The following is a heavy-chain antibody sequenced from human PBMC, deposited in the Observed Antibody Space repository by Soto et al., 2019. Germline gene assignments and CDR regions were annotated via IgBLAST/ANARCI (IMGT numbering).Heavy chain of an antibody. V-gene: IGHV3-23*01. CDR2: ISGSGGST. Sequence: PGGSLRLSCAASGFTFSSYAMSWVRQAPGKGLEWVSAISGSGGSTYYADSVKGRFTISRDNSKNTLYLQMNSLRAEDTAVYYCAKDYYEWELVHLFDYWGQGTLVTVYS. J-gene: IGHJ4*02. D-gene: IGHD1-26*01. CDR1: GFTFSSYA. CDR3: AKDYYEWELVHLFDY.